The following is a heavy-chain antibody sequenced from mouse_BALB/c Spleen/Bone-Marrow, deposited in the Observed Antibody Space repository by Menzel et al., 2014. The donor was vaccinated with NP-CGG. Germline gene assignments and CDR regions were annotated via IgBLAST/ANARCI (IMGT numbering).Heavy chain of an antibody. D-gene: IGHD1-1*01. J-gene: IGHJ4*01. Sequence: EVMLVESGGDLVKPGGSLKLSCAASGFTFSSYGMSWVRQTPDKRLEWVATISSGGSYTYYPDSVKGRFTISRDNAKNTLYLQVSSLKSEDTAMYYCASTITTVVAEDAMDYWGQGTSVTVSS. CDR1: GFTFSSYG. CDR3: ASTITTVVAEDAMDY. CDR2: ISSGGSYT. V-gene: IGHV5-6*01.